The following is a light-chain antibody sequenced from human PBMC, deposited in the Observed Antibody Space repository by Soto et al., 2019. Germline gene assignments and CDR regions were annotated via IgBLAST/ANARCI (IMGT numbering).Light chain of an antibody. CDR3: QQSDSTPYT. V-gene: IGKV1-39*01. CDR2: DAS. J-gene: IGKJ2*01. Sequence: DIQMTQSPSSLSASVGDRVTITCRASQTISTYLKWYKQKPGKDPRILIYDASSLLSGVPSRFSGSGSGTDFTLTIASLQPEDFSTYHCQQSDSTPYTFGQGTKVEI. CDR1: QTISTY.